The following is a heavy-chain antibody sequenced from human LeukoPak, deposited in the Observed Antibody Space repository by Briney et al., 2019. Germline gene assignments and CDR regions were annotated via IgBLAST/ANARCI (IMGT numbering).Heavy chain of an antibody. CDR1: GFTFSSYQ. Sequence: GGSLRLSCAASGFTFSSYQMNWVRQAPGKGLEWVSYISSSGSTIYYADSVKGRFTISRDNAKNSLYLQMNSLRAEDTAVYYCARKSEQWLTTFDSWDQGTLVTVSS. CDR3: ARKSEQWLTTFDS. CDR2: ISSSGSTI. J-gene: IGHJ4*02. V-gene: IGHV3-48*03. D-gene: IGHD6-19*01.